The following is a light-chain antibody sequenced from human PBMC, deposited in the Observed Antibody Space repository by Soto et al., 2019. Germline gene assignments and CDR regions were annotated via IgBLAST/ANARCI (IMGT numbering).Light chain of an antibody. CDR2: GAF. CDR3: QQRYSTPPGT. Sequence: ELVMTQSPATLSVSPGDRAALSCRSSQSISSDLAWYQQQPGQAPRLFIYGAFTRATGSPARIIGSGSGTEFILLIISRLSEDVAVYYCQQRYSTPPGTFGQGTKVDIK. V-gene: IGKV3-15*01. J-gene: IGKJ1*01. CDR1: QSISSD.